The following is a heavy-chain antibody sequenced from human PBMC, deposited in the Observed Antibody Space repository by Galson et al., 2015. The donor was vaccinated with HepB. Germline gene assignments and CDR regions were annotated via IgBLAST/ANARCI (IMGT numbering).Heavy chain of an antibody. D-gene: IGHD2/OR15-2a*01. V-gene: IGHV1-69*06. Sequence: SVKVSCKASGGTFSSYAISWVRQAPGQGLEWMGGIIPIFGTANYAQKFQGRVTITADKSTSTAYMELSSLRSEDTAVYYCARELSLIGYFDYWGQGTLVTVSS. J-gene: IGHJ4*02. CDR1: GGTFSSYA. CDR3: ARELSLIGYFDY. CDR2: IIPIFGTA.